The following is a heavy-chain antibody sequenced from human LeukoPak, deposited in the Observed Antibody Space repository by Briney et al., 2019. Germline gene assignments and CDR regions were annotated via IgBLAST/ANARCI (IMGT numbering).Heavy chain of an antibody. CDR2: INPNSGGT. CDR1: GYTFSSYG. D-gene: IGHD3-3*01. J-gene: IGHJ3*02. V-gene: IGHV1-2*02. CDR3: ARFSPDFIDAFDI. Sequence: ASVKVSCKASGYTFSSYGITWVRQAPGQGLEWMGWINPNSGGTNYAQKFQGRVTMTRDTSISTAYMELSRLRSDDTAVYYCARFSPDFIDAFDIWGQGTMVTVSS.